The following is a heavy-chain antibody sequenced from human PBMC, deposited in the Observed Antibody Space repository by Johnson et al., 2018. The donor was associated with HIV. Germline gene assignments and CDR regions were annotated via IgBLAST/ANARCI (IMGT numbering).Heavy chain of an antibody. D-gene: IGHD3-10*01. V-gene: IGHV3-30*18. Sequence: QVLLVESGGGVVQPGRSLRLSCAASRITLSSYGMHWVRQAPGKGLEWVAVISYDGSKKYYADSVKGRFTVSREHSTNTVYLKMNRLRAEETAVYYCAKQYYGSGGSVHAFDIWGQGTMVTVSS. J-gene: IGHJ3*02. CDR3: AKQYYGSGGSVHAFDI. CDR1: RITLSSYG. CDR2: ISYDGSKK.